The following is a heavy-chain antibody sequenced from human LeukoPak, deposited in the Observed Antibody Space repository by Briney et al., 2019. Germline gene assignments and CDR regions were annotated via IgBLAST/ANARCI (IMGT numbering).Heavy chain of an antibody. CDR2: IYPGDSET. Sequence: GESLKISCKASGYRFTSYWIGRVRQMPGKGLEWMGVIYPGDSETKYSPSFQGQVTISVDKSITTAYLQWSSLKASDTAMYYCARRGYDILTGYSWEAFDIWGQGTMVTVSS. D-gene: IGHD3-9*01. CDR3: ARRGYDILTGYSWEAFDI. CDR1: GYRFTSYW. J-gene: IGHJ3*02. V-gene: IGHV5-51*01.